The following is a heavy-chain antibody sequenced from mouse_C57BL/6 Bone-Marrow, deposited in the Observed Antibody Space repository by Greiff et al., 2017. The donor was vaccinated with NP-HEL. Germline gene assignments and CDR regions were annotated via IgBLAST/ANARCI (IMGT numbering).Heavy chain of an antibody. CDR3: AREGYGGPMDY. J-gene: IGHJ4*01. V-gene: IGHV1-81*01. Sequence: QVQLQQSGAELARPGASVKLSCKASGYTFTSYGISWVKQRTGQGLEWIGEIYPRSGTTYYNEKFKGKATLTADKYSSTAYMELRSLTSEDSAVYVCAREGYGGPMDYWGQGTSVTVSS. CDR1: GYTFTSYG. D-gene: IGHD1-2*01. CDR2: IYPRSGTT.